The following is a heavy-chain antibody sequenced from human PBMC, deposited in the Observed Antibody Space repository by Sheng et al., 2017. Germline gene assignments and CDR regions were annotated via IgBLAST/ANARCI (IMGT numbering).Heavy chain of an antibody. Sequence: EVQLVESGGGLVQPGGSLKLSCAASGFTFSGSAMHWVRQASGKGLEWVGRIRSKANSYATAYAASVKGRFTISRDDSKNTAYLQMNSLKTEDTAVYYCTSMTSRFLEWLQDYWGQGTLVTVSS. CDR2: IRSKANSYAT. V-gene: IGHV3-73*02. CDR3: TSMTSRFLEWLQDY. J-gene: IGHJ4*02. CDR1: GFTFSGSA. D-gene: IGHD3-3*01.